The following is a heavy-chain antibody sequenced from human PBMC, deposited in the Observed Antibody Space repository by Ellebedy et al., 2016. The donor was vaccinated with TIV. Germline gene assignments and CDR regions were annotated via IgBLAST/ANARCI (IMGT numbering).Heavy chain of an antibody. J-gene: IGHJ6*02. Sequence: SGPTLAKPPQTLTLTCTFSGFSLSTSGVAVGWIRQPPGKALEWLALIYSDDDKRYSPSLKSRLTTTKDTSKKQVVLTMTNMDPVDTATYYCAHCKGAYYYGMDVWGQGTTVTVSS. D-gene: IGHD3-16*01. V-gene: IGHV2-5*02. CDR2: IYSDDDK. CDR3: AHCKGAYYYGMDV. CDR1: GFSLSTSGVA.